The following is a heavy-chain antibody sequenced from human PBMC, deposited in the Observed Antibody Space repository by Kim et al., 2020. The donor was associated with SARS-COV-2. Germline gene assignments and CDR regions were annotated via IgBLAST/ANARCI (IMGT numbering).Heavy chain of an antibody. V-gene: IGHV3-15*01. CDR2: IKSKTGGGTT. D-gene: IGHD5-18*01. CDR1: GFTFSNAW. CDR3: TTERWIQLLWDYYYYMDG. Sequence: GGSLRLSCAASGFTFSNAWMSWVRQAPGKGLEWVGRIKSKTGGGTTDYAAPVKGRFTISRDDSKNTLYLQMNSLKTEDPAVYYCTTERWIQLLWDYYYYMDGWGKGTTVTVSS. J-gene: IGHJ6*03.